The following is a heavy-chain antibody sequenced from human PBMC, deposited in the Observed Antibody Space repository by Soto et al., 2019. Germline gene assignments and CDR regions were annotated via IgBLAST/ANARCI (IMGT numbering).Heavy chain of an antibody. CDR1: GGTFSSYT. Sequence: GASVKVSCKASGGTFSSYTISWVRQAPGQGLEWMGRIIPILGIANYAQKFQGRVTITADKSTSTAYMELSSLRSEDTAVYYCARDVFYYYGSGSINWFDPWGQGSLVTISS. D-gene: IGHD3-10*01. V-gene: IGHV1-69*04. J-gene: IGHJ5*02. CDR3: ARDVFYYYGSGSINWFDP. CDR2: IIPILGIA.